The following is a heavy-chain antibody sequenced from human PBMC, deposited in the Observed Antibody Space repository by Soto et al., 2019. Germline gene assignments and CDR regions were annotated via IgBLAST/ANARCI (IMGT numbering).Heavy chain of an antibody. J-gene: IGHJ3*02. D-gene: IGHD1-26*01. CDR1: GYTFTGYY. V-gene: IGHV1-2*04. CDR3: ARDNSGSPDANDAFDI. Sequence: ASVKVSCKASGYTFTGYYMHWVRQAPGQGLEWMGWINPNSGGTNYAQKFQGWVTMTRDTSISTAYMELSRLRSDDTAVYYCARDNSGSPDANDAFDIWGQGTMVTVSS. CDR2: INPNSGGT.